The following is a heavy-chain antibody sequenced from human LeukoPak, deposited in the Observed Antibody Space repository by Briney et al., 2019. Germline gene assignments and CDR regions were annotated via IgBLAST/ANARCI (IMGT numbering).Heavy chain of an antibody. V-gene: IGHV4-59*08. J-gene: IGHJ3*02. CDR1: GGSISTYY. CDR2: VSYSGST. CDR3: AVNSTRHTFDI. D-gene: IGHD5-24*01. Sequence: SETLSLTCTVSGGSISTYYWSWIRQSPGKGLEWIGSVSYSGSTNYDPSLKSRVSISVDTSMNQFSLELSSVTAANTAVYYCAVNSTRHTFDIWGQGTMVTVSS.